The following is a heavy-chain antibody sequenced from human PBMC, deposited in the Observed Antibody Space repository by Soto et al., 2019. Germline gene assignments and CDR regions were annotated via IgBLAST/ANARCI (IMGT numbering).Heavy chain of an antibody. CDR2: IIPILRKA. CDR1: GGSFSAYT. Sequence: QVHLVQSGAEVRKPGSSVKVSCKASGGSFSAYTITWVRQAPGQGLEWMGRIIPILRKADYSQNFQGRVTITADKSTXXAXLAXRSLRSEDTAVYYCARYYGDYDYSQGANNYYGMDVWGQGTTVTVSS. J-gene: IGHJ6*02. CDR3: ARYYGDYDYSQGANNYYGMDV. D-gene: IGHD4-17*01. V-gene: IGHV1-69*02.